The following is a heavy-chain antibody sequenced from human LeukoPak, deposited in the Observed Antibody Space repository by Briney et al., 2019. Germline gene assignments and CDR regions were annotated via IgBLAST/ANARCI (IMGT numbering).Heavy chain of an antibody. CDR2: IYTSGST. J-gene: IGHJ4*02. D-gene: IGHD6-13*01. V-gene: IGHV4-4*09. CDR3: VRSSSWIYYFDY. Sequence: PSETLSLTCTVSGGSISSYYWSWIRQPPGKGLEWIGYIYTSGSTNYNPSLKSRVTISVDTSKNQFSLKLSSVTAADTAVYYCVRSSSWIYYFDYWGQGTLVTVSS. CDR1: GGSISSYY.